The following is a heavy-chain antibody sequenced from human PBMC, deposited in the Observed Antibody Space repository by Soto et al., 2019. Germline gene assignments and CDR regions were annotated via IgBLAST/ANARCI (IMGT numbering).Heavy chain of an antibody. CDR1: GFSFSSYN. J-gene: IGHJ4*02. D-gene: IGHD4-17*01. V-gene: IGHV3-21*01. Sequence: PGGSLRLSCAASGFSFSSYNMNWVRQSPGKGLEWVSSISLSGTYTYYADSVKGRFTVSRDNAKDSLYLQMSNLRAEDTAVYYCAKVLNDYSDYDYWGQGTLVTVSS. CDR3: AKVLNDYSDYDY. CDR2: ISLSGTYT.